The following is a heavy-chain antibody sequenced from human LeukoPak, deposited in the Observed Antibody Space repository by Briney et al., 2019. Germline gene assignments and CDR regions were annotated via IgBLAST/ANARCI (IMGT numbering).Heavy chain of an antibody. J-gene: IGHJ4*02. CDR3: ARDLWDSSWEGYFDY. CDR2: IYSGGST. CDR1: GFTVSSNY. V-gene: IGHV3-66*01. D-gene: IGHD6-13*01. Sequence: GGSLRLSCAASGFTVSSNYMSWVRQAPGKGLEWVSVIYSGGSTYYADSVKGRFTISRDNSKNTLYLQMNSLRAEDTAVYYCARDLWDSSWEGYFDYWGQGTLVTVSS.